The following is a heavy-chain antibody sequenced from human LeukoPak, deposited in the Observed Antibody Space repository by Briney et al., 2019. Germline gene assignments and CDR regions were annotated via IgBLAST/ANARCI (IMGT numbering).Heavy chain of an antibody. D-gene: IGHD3-22*01. Sequence: KPGESLQIPCKGSGYSFTSYWIGWVRQLPGKGLEWMGIIYPGDSDTRYSPSFQGQVTISADKSISTAYLQWSSLKASDTAMYYCATLDHYYDSSGLDYWGQGTLVTVSS. CDR2: IYPGDSDT. V-gene: IGHV5-51*01. CDR3: ATLDHYYDSSGLDY. J-gene: IGHJ4*02. CDR1: GYSFTSYW.